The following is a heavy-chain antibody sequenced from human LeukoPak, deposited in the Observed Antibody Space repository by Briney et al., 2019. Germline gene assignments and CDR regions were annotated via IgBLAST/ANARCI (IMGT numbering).Heavy chain of an antibody. CDR3: TANVGFDY. V-gene: IGHV3-23*01. Sequence: PGGSLRLSCAASGFTFSSHAMRWVRQAPGKGLQWVSSISGSGRSTYYADSVKGRFTISRDSSKNTLFLQMNSLRVEDTAVYYCTANVGFDYWGQGTLVTVSS. J-gene: IGHJ4*02. CDR2: ISGSGRST. CDR1: GFTFSSHA. D-gene: IGHD1-26*01.